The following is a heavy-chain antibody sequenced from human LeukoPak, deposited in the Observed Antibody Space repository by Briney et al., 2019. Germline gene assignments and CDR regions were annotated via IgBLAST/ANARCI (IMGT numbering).Heavy chain of an antibody. V-gene: IGHV1-18*01. Sequence: ASVKVSCKASGYTFTSYGITWVRQAPGQGLEWMGWISIYNGKTNYAQKLRGRVIMTADTSTSTAFMELRSLRSDDTAVYYCAKVISVATGKYYFDYWGQGTLVTVSS. CDR1: GYTFTSYG. CDR3: AKVISVATGKYYFDY. CDR2: ISIYNGKT. D-gene: IGHD5-12*01. J-gene: IGHJ4*02.